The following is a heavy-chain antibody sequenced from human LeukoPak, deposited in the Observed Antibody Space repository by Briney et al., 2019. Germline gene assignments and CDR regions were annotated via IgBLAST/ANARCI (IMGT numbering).Heavy chain of an antibody. CDR2: INSDGSST. Sequence: GGSLRLSCAASGFTFSSYWMHWVRQAPGEGLVWISRINSDGSSTSYADPVKGRFTISRDNAKNTLYLQMNSLRAEDTAVYYCVRLSWELGDGGVTWGQGTLVTVSS. V-gene: IGHV3-74*01. D-gene: IGHD1-26*01. J-gene: IGHJ5*02. CDR1: GFTFSSYW. CDR3: VRLSWELGDGGVT.